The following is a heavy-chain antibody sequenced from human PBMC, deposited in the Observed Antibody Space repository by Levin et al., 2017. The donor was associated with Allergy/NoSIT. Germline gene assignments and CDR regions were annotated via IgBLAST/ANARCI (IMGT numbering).Heavy chain of an antibody. CDR2: IYYSGTT. D-gene: IGHD6-19*01. CDR1: GGSIISSSYY. J-gene: IGHJ1*01. CDR3: ASAHPRNSNGWYSEYFQH. Sequence: PSETLSLTCTVSGGSIISSSYYWGWVRQPPGKGLEWIGSIYYSGTTFYNPSLKSRVTISVDTSKNQFSLKVSSVTAADMAVYYCASAHPRNSNGWYSEYFQHWGQGTLVTVSS. V-gene: IGHV4-39*07.